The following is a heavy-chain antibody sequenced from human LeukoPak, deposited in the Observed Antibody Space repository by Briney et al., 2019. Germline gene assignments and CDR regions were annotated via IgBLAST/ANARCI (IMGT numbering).Heavy chain of an antibody. D-gene: IGHD6-13*01. CDR3: AKDQHSWDAFDI. V-gene: IGHV3-30*02. Sequence: GGSLRLPCAASEFTFSDYYMSWIRQAPGKGLEWVAFIRYDGSNKYYADSVKGRFTISRDNSKNTLYLQMNSLRAEDTAVYYCAKDQHSWDAFDIWGQGIMVTVSS. CDR1: EFTFSDYY. CDR2: IRYDGSNK. J-gene: IGHJ3*02.